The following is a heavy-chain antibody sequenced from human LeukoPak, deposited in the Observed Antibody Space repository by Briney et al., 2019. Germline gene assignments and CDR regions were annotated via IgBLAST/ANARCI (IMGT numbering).Heavy chain of an antibody. V-gene: IGHV4-59*01. J-gene: IGHJ6*02. CDR3: ARSGGFYDFRYGMDV. CDR1: GGSISRYY. Sequence: SETLSLTCTVAGGSISRYYWSWIRQPPGKGLGWIGYIYYSGTTNYNPSLKSRVTISVDTSKNQFSLKLSSVTAADTAVYYCARSGGFYDFRYGMDVWGQGTTVTVSS. CDR2: IYYSGTT. D-gene: IGHD3-3*01.